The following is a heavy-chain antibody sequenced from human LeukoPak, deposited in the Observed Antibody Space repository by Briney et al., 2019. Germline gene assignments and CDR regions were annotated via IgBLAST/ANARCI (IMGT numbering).Heavy chain of an antibody. CDR2: ISSSGDNR. Sequence: GGSLRLSCAASGFTFSRCPMSWVRQAPGKGLEWVSAISSSGDNRHYADSVRGRFTISRDNSKNTLYLQMTSLRADDTAVYYCARAQDNTRNDLVDRSWDHWGQGTLVTVSS. CDR1: GFTFSRCP. D-gene: IGHD1-1*01. V-gene: IGHV3-23*01. CDR3: ARAQDNTRNDLVDRSWDH. J-gene: IGHJ4*02.